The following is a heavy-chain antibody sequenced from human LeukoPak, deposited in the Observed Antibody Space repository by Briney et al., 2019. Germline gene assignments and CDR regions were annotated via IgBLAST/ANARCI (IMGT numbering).Heavy chain of an antibody. V-gene: IGHV3-7*03. Sequence: GGSLRLSCTASGFTFSSKWMTWVRQAPGKGLEWVANIKYDGSEKYYVDSVKGRFTISRDDAKNSLYLQMNSLRAEDTALYYCAKDSPFDIWGQGTMVTVSS. CDR2: IKYDGSEK. J-gene: IGHJ3*02. CDR1: GFTFSSKW. CDR3: AKDSPFDI.